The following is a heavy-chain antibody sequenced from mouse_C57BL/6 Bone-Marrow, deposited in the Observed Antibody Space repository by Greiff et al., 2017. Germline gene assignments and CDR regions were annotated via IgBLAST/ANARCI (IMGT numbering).Heavy chain of an antibody. Sequence: QVQLQQPGAELVKPGASVKLSCKASGYTFTSYWMHWVKQRPGQGLEWIGMIHPNSGSTNYNEKFKSKATLTVDKSSSTAYMQLSSLTSGDSAVYYCARSGIYYEYGFAYWGQGTLVTVSA. CDR1: GYTFTSYW. D-gene: IGHD2-4*01. J-gene: IGHJ3*01. V-gene: IGHV1-64*01. CDR3: ARSGIYYEYGFAY. CDR2: IHPNSGST.